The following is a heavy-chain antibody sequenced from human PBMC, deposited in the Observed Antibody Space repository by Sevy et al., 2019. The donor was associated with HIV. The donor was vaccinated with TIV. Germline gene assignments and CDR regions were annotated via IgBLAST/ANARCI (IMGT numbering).Heavy chain of an antibody. D-gene: IGHD3-22*01. CDR1: GFTFTSYA. Sequence: GGSLRLSCTTSGFTFTSYAMNWVRQAPGKGLEWVSTIFRNFHGVDVTYDADSVKGRFTISRDSSRNTLYLQMNSLRAEDTAVYYCAGARYDSSGSFDALDIWGQGTMVTVSS. CDR3: AGARYDSSGSFDALDI. J-gene: IGHJ3*02. V-gene: IGHV3-23*01. CDR2: IFRNFHGVDVT.